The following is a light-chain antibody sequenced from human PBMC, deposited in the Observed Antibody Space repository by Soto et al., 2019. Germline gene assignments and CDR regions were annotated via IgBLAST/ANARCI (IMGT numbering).Light chain of an antibody. CDR1: QSVSQF. V-gene: IGKV1-5*03. CDR2: KAS. J-gene: IGKJ1*01. Sequence: DIQMTQSPSTLSASVGERVTITCRASQSVSQFLAWYQQKPGKAPKLLIYKASTLESGVPARFSGSGSGTEFTLTISSLQPDDFGTYYCQQFNSYWWTFGQGTKLEIK. CDR3: QQFNSYWWT.